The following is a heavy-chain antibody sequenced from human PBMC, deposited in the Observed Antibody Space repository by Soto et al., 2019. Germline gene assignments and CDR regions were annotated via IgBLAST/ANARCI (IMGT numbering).Heavy chain of an antibody. CDR1: GFTFSSYS. V-gene: IGHV3-21*01. J-gene: IGHJ4*02. D-gene: IGHD2-2*01. Sequence: GGSLRLSCAASGFTFSSYSMNWGRQAPGKGLEWVSSISSSSSYIYYADSVKGRFTISRDNAKNSLYLQMNSLRAEDTAVYYCARMVVPAVSPPDYWGQGTLVTVSS. CDR3: ARMVVPAVSPPDY. CDR2: ISSSSSYI.